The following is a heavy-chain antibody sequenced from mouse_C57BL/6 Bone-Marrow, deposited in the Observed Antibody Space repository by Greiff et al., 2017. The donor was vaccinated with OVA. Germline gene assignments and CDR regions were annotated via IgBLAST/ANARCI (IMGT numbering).Heavy chain of an antibody. J-gene: IGHJ2*01. CDR3: ARGVTTKGYYFDY. D-gene: IGHD2-2*01. CDR1: GYTFTSYW. Sequence: VQLQQPGAELVRPGSSVKLSCKASGYTFTSYWMHWVKQRPIQGLEWIGNIDPSDSETHYNQKFKDKATLTVDKSSSTAYMQLSSLTSEDSAVYYCARGVTTKGYYFDYWGQGTTLTVSS. V-gene: IGHV1-52*01. CDR2: IDPSDSET.